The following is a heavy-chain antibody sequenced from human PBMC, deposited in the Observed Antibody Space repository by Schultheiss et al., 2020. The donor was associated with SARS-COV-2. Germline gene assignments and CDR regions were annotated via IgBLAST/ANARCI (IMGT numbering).Heavy chain of an antibody. CDR3: ARNDYVWGSYLDY. J-gene: IGHJ4*02. CDR1: GFTFSNAW. CDR2: IWYDGSNK. V-gene: IGHV3-33*08. D-gene: IGHD3-16*02. Sequence: GGSLRLSCAASGFTFSNAWMSWVRQAPGKGLEWVAVIWYDGSNKYYADSVKGRFTISRDNSKNTLYLQMNSLRAEDTAVYYCARNDYVWGSYLDYWGQGTLVTVSS.